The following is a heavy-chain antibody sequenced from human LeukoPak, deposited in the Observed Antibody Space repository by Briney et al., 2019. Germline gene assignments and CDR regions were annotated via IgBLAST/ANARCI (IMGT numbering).Heavy chain of an antibody. Sequence: PGGSLRLSCAASGFTFSSYAMSWVRQAPGKGLEWVSAISGSGGSTYYADSVKGWFTISRDNSKNTLYLQMNSLRAEDTAVYYCAKHDGNRYCSGGSCYTFDYWGQGTLVTVSS. D-gene: IGHD2-15*01. CDR1: GFTFSSYA. CDR2: ISGSGGST. CDR3: AKHDGNRYCSGGSCYTFDY. J-gene: IGHJ4*02. V-gene: IGHV3-23*01.